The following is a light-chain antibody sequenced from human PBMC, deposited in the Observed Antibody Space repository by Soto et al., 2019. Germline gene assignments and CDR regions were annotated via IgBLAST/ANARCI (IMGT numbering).Light chain of an antibody. CDR2: DAS. CDR1: QSVSSY. CDR3: QQRSTWLT. V-gene: IGKV3-11*01. Sequence: EIVLTQSPATLSLSPGERATLSCRASQSVSSYLAWYQQKPGQAPRLLIYDASNRATGIPARVSGSGSGTDITFPINCLEPEDFAVYYCQQRSTWLTFGGGTKVEIK. J-gene: IGKJ4*01.